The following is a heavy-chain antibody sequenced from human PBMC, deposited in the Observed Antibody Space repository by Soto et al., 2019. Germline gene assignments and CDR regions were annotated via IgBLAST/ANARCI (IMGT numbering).Heavy chain of an antibody. CDR1: GFSLSTSGVG. CDR3: AHRRVYSGFDY. J-gene: IGHJ4*02. CDR2: IYWDDTK. D-gene: IGHD5-12*01. Sequence: QITLKESGPTLVKPTQTLTLTCTFSGFSLSTSGVGVGWIRQPPGKALEWLAVIYWDDTKHSSPFPKSRLTITKDTSKNQVVLTITNMDPVDTATYYCAHRRVYSGFDYWGQGTLVTVSS. V-gene: IGHV2-5*02.